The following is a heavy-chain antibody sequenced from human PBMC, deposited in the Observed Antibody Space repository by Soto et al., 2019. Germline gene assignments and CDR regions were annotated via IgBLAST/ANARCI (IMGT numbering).Heavy chain of an antibody. V-gene: IGHV5-51*01. Sequence: GESLKGSCEGSGCTFIYHLISFVLHMPGKGIDWMWIISPDDSDTRYRPSFQCQVTISVDKSVSTAYLQWTSLHPSDTAIYYCVRQAWIKRWGPMSYFEYWGRGTQV. D-gene: IGHD3-16*01. J-gene: IGHJ4*01. CDR1: GCTFIYHL. CDR3: VRQAWIKRWGPMSYFEY. CDR2: ISPDDSDT.